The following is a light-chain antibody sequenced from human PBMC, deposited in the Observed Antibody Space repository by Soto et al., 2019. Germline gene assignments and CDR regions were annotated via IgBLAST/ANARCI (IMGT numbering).Light chain of an antibody. J-gene: IGKJ2*01. CDR3: QQRYNWPLT. Sequence: EIVLTQSPATLSLSPGERATLSCSASQSVSSFLAWYQQKPGQAPRLLIYDASKRATGIPARFSGSGSGTDFSLTISSLEPEDFAVYYCQQRYNWPLTFGQGTRLEIK. V-gene: IGKV3-11*01. CDR2: DAS. CDR1: QSVSSF.